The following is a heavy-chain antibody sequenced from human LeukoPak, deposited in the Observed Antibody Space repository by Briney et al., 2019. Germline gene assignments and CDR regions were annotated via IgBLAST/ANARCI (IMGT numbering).Heavy chain of an antibody. Sequence: SETLSLTCTVSGGSISSYYWSWIRQPPGKGLEWIGYIYYSGSTNYNPSLRSRVTISVDTSKNQFSLKLSSVTAADTAVYYCARDYDSSGYIDYWGQGTLVTVSS. CDR1: GGSISSYY. V-gene: IGHV4-59*01. CDR3: ARDYDSSGYIDY. CDR2: IYYSGST. D-gene: IGHD3-22*01. J-gene: IGHJ4*02.